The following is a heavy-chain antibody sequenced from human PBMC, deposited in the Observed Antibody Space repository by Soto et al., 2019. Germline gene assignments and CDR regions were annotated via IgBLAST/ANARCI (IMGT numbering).Heavy chain of an antibody. CDR3: ARGSPAVVPAAADY. D-gene: IGHD2-2*01. Sequence: QVQLVQSGAEVKKPGSSVKVSCKASGGTFSSYTISWVRQAPGQGLEWMGRIIPILGIANYAQKFQGRVDITAEKSTSTDYMELSSLRSEDTAVYYSARGSPAVVPAAADYWGQGTLVTVSS. J-gene: IGHJ4*02. CDR2: IIPILGIA. CDR1: GGTFSSYT. V-gene: IGHV1-69*02.